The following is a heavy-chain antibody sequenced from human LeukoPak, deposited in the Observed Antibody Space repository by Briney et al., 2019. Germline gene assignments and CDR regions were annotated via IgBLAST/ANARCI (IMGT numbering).Heavy chain of an antibody. CDR1: GFTFSNNW. D-gene: IGHD3-22*01. J-gene: IGHJ4*02. CDR2: INSDGRTT. CDR3: AMIKEG. Sequence: GGSLGLYCAASGFTFSNNWMHWVRQAPGKGLVWVSRINSDGRTTTYADSVKGRFTISRDNAKNTLYLQMNSLRAEDTAVYYCAMIKEGWGQGTLVTVSS. V-gene: IGHV3-74*01.